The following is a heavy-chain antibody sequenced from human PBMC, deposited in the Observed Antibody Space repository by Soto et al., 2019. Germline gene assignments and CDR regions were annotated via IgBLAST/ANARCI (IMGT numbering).Heavy chain of an antibody. CDR2: IYPGDSDT. CDR1: GYSFTSYW. Sequence: GESLKISCKGSGYSFTSYWIGWVRQMPGKGLEWMGIIYPGDSDTRYSPSFQGQVTISADKSISTAYLQWSSLKASDTAMYYCARPLRWLPHRGGAFDIWGQGTMVTVSS. D-gene: IGHD5-12*01. J-gene: IGHJ3*02. V-gene: IGHV5-51*01. CDR3: ARPLRWLPHRGGAFDI.